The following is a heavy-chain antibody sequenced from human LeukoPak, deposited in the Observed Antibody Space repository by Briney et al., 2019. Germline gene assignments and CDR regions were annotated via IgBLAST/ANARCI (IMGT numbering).Heavy chain of an antibody. CDR2: ISNSGNTI. CDR3: ARCTTGRTFGSLREIKRSREIDY. CDR1: GFTFSDYY. J-gene: IGHJ4*02. Sequence: GGSLRLSCAGSGFTFSDYYMSWIRQAPGKGLEWVSYISNSGNTIKYADSVKGRFTISRDNAKNSLYLQMNSLRVEDTAVYYCARCTTGRTFGSLREIKRSREIDYWGQGTLVTVSS. D-gene: IGHD1-1*01. V-gene: IGHV3-11*04.